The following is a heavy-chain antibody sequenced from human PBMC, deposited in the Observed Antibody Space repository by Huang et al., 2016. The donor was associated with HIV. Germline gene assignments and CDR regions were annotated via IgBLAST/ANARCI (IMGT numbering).Heavy chain of an antibody. CDR2: INHSGRT. D-gene: IGHD1-1*01. CDR3: ARERMMSWLDDHDAFDI. CDR1: GGSFSGYY. Sequence: QVQLQQWGAGLLKPSETLSLTCAVYGGSFSGYYWSWIRQSPGKGLEWSGEINHSGRTNHNPSLTSRLPISVDASKTQFSLKLCSVTSADTAVYYCARERMMSWLDDHDAFDIWGQGTMVTVSS. J-gene: IGHJ3*02. V-gene: IGHV4-34*01.